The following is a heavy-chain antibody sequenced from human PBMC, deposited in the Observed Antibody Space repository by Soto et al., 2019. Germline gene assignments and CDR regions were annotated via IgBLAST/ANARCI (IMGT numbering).Heavy chain of an antibody. CDR1: AVTVSTSA. Sequence: GGSLTLSCAAAAVTVSTSAMSWVRQAPGKGLEWVSAITGSGAGTYYADTVKGRFTISRDNSKNTLYLQMNSLRAEDTAVYYCAPMGVWGQGTTVTVS. J-gene: IGHJ6*02. CDR2: ITGSGAGT. V-gene: IGHV3-23*01. CDR3: APMGV.